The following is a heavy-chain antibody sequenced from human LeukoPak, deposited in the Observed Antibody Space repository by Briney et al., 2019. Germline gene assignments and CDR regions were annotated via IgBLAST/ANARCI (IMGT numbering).Heavy chain of an antibody. J-gene: IGHJ4*02. CDR1: GFTVSSNY. D-gene: IGHD4-23*01. Sequence: TGGSLRLSCAASGFTVSSNYMSWVRQAPGKGLEWVAVISYDGSNKYYADSVKGRFTISRDNSKNTLYLQMNSLRAEDTAVYYCARDGAPYGGNTGVLDYWGQGTLITVSS. V-gene: IGHV3-30-3*01. CDR3: ARDGAPYGGNTGVLDY. CDR2: ISYDGSNK.